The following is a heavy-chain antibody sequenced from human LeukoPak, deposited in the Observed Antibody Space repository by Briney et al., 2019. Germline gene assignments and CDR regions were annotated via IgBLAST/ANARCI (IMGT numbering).Heavy chain of an antibody. V-gene: IGHV3-21*01. CDR3: ARAGPPYCSSTSCDGMDV. CDR2: ISSSSSYI. Sequence: TTGGSLRLSCAASGFAFSSYSMNWVRQAPGKGLEWVSSISSSSSYIYYADSVKGRFTISRDNAKNSLYLQMNSLRAEDTAVYYCARAGPPYCSSTSCDGMDVRGQGTTVTVSS. D-gene: IGHD2-2*01. CDR1: GFAFSSYS. J-gene: IGHJ6*02.